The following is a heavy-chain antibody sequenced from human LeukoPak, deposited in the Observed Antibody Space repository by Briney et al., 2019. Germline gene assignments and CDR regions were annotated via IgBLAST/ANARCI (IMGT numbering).Heavy chain of an antibody. Sequence: GGSLRLSCAASGLTFSTQWMTWVRQAPGKGLEWLSYISSSGSTIYFADSVKGRFTVSRDNAKNSLYLQMNSLRAEDTAVYYCARALWFGETFPAYWGQGTLVTVSS. J-gene: IGHJ4*02. CDR2: ISSSGSTI. V-gene: IGHV3-48*04. D-gene: IGHD3-10*01. CDR1: GLTFSTQW. CDR3: ARALWFGETFPAY.